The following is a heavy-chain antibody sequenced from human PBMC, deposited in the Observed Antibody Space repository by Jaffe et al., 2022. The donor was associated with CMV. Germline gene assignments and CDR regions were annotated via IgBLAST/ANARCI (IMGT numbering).Heavy chain of an antibody. CDR2: IRSKANSYAT. J-gene: IGHJ6*03. Sequence: EVQLVESGGGLVQPGGSLKLSCAASGFTFSGSAMHWVRQASGKGLEWVGRIRSKANSYATAYAASVKGRFTISRDDSKNTAYLQMNSLKTEDTAVYYCTRHERFGEFIGGYYYMDVWGKGTTVTVSS. CDR1: GFTFSGSA. V-gene: IGHV3-73*01. D-gene: IGHD3-10*01. CDR3: TRHERFGEFIGGYYYMDV.